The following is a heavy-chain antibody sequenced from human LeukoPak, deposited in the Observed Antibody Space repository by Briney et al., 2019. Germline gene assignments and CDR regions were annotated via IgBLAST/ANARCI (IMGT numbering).Heavy chain of an antibody. V-gene: IGHV3-11*04. D-gene: IGHD5-12*01. J-gene: IGHJ4*02. CDR1: GFTFSDYY. CDR2: ISSSGSTI. CDR3: ARTLEAMSLYYFDY. Sequence: GGSLRLSSAASGFTFSDYYMSWIRQAPGKGLEWVSYISSSGSTIYYADSVKGRFTISRDNAKNSLYLQMNSLRAEDTAVYYCARTLEAMSLYYFDYWGQGTLVTVSS.